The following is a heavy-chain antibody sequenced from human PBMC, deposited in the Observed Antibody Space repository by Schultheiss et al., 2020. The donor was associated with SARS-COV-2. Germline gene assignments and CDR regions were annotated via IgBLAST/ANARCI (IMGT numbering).Heavy chain of an antibody. CDR3: ARDQLKIVGYYYYYMDV. Sequence: GGSLRLSCAASGFTFSSYGMHRVCQAPGKGLEWVSAISGSGGSTYYADSVKGRFTISRDNAKNSLYLQMNSLRAEDTAVYYCARDQLKIVGYYYYYMDVWGKGTTVTVSS. J-gene: IGHJ6*03. V-gene: IGHV3-21*01. CDR2: ISGSGGST. CDR1: GFTFSSYG. D-gene: IGHD2/OR15-2a*01.